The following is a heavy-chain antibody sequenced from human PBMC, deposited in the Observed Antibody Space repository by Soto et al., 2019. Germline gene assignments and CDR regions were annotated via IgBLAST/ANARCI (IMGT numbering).Heavy chain of an antibody. CDR3: ARPVLMDTGMRYYYGMDV. J-gene: IGHJ6*02. Sequence: QVQLVQSGAEVKKPGSSVKVSCKASGGTFSSYAMNWVRQLTGQGLEWMGGIIPMFGTADYAQKFQGRVTITAIEWTSTAYMELSSLRSEDTAVYYCARPVLMDTGMRYYYGMDVWGQGTTVTVSS. CDR1: GGTFSSYA. V-gene: IGHV1-69*01. D-gene: IGHD5-18*01. CDR2: IIPMFGTA.